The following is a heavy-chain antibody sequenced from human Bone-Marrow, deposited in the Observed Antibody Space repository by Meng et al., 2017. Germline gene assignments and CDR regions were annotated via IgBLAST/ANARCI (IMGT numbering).Heavy chain of an antibody. CDR3: AREVLAYSSSYMDV. V-gene: IGHV4-4*07. D-gene: IGHD6-13*01. CDR1: GGSISSYY. Sequence: GSLRLSCTVSGGSISSYYWSWIRQPAGKGLEWIGRIYTSGSTNYNPSLKSRVTMSVDTSKNQFSLKLSSVTAADTAVYYCAREVLAYSSSYMDVWGQGNTVNVAS. CDR2: IYTSGST. J-gene: IGHJ6*02.